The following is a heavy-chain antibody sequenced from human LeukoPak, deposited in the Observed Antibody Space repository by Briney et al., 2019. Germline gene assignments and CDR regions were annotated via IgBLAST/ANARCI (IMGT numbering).Heavy chain of an antibody. Sequence: ASVKVSCKASGYTFTSYDINWVRQATGQGLEWMGWMNPNSGNTGYAQKFQGRVTITRNTSISTAYMELSRLRSDDTAIYYCARGGTEAGSGDYWGQGTLVTVSS. V-gene: IGHV1-8*03. CDR3: ARGGTEAGSGDY. CDR1: GYTFTSYD. D-gene: IGHD3-10*01. CDR2: MNPNSGNT. J-gene: IGHJ4*02.